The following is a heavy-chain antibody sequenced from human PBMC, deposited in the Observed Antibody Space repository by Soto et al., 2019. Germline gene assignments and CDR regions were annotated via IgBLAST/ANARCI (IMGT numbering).Heavy chain of an antibody. D-gene: IGHD6-19*01. Sequence: QVQLVESGGGVVQPGRSLRLSCAASGFSFSSYGMHWVRQAPGKGPEWVAGISYDGSNKYYADSVKGRFIISRDNSKNTLYLQMNSLRAEDTAVYYCAGGWYFFDYWGQGTLVTVSS. CDR2: ISYDGSNK. J-gene: IGHJ4*02. CDR1: GFSFSSYG. CDR3: AGGWYFFDY. V-gene: IGHV3-30*03.